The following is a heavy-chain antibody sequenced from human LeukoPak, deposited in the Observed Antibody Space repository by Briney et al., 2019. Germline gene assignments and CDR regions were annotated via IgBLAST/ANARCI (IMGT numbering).Heavy chain of an antibody. CDR1: GFTFSSYW. J-gene: IGHJ6*03. Sequence: PGGSLRLSCAASGFTFSSYWMSWVRQAPGKGLEWVAFIRYDGSNKYYADSVKGRFTISRDNSKNTLYLQMNSLRAEDTAVYYCAKTGGHTQWLVYHYYYYMDVWGKGTTVTISS. CDR2: IRYDGSNK. V-gene: IGHV3-30*02. D-gene: IGHD6-19*01. CDR3: AKTGGHTQWLVYHYYYYMDV.